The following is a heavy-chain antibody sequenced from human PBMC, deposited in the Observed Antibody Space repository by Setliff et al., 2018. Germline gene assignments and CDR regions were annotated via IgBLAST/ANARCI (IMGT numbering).Heavy chain of an antibody. V-gene: IGHV3-15*01. CDR1: GITFKNAW. CDR2: IKSPIEGATS. CDR3: ATGPRDSRNYLTWLGS. J-gene: IGHJ5*02. Sequence: GGSLRLSCSVSGITFKNAWMTWVRQAPGKGPEWVGRIKSPIEGATSDYGAPAKGRFTISRDDSKNMIFLQMNNLKIEDTGYYYCATGPRDSRNYLTWLGSWGQGTLVTVSS. D-gene: IGHD4-4*01.